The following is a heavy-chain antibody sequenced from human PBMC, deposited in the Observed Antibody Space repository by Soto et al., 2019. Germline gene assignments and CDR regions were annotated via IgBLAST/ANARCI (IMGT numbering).Heavy chain of an antibody. V-gene: IGHV4-34*01. CDR3: ARGVRPRYCSGGSCYSVSPRYCDYMDV. CDR1: GGSFSGYY. CDR2: INHSGST. Sequence: QVQLQQWGAGLLKPSETLSLTCAVYGGSFSGYYWSWIRQPPGKGLEWIGEINHSGSTNYNPSLKSRVTISVDTYKNQFSLKLSSVTAADTAVYYCARGVRPRYCSGGSCYSVSPRYCDYMDVWGKGTTVTVSS. J-gene: IGHJ6*03. D-gene: IGHD2-15*01.